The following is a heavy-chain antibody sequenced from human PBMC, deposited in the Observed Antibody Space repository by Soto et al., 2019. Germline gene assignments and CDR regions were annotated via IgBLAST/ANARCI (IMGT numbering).Heavy chain of an antibody. CDR2: IFWADDK. J-gene: IGHJ4*02. V-gene: IGHV2-5*02. Sequence: QITLKESGPTPVTPTQTLTLTCSFSGCSLGTSGVGVGWIRHPPGTALELHAPIFWADDKRYSPSLKSRLTTPKHTAKNQVVLTMANMDPLDTATYDCAHRPSYCSSGSCYSGFDCWGPGTLVTVS. D-gene: IGHD2-15*01. CDR3: AHRPSYCSSGSCYSGFDC. CDR1: GCSLGTSGVG.